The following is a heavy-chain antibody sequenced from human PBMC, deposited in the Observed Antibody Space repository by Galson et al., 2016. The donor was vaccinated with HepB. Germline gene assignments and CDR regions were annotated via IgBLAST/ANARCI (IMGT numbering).Heavy chain of an antibody. J-gene: IGHJ5*02. CDR1: GFPFNNYV. D-gene: IGHD6-19*01. CDR3: ACKYSTGWYAGAFDT. CDR2: ISAGGVNT. V-gene: IGHV3-23*01. Sequence: SLRLSCAASGFPFNNYVLGWVRQAPAKGLEWVSLISAGGVNTYSADSVKGRFTISRHNSKNTLYLQMDSLRADDTAVYYCACKYSTGWYAGAFDTWGQGTAVAVSS.